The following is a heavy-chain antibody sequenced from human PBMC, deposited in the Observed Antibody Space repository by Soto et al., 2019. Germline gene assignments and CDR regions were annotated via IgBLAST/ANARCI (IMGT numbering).Heavy chain of an antibody. J-gene: IGHJ4*02. V-gene: IGHV4-4*07. Sequence: SETLARTCTVSGFSISPDYCSWIRQPSGKGLEWIWRIYSSGCYNFNPSLESRATMSVDTSKNHFSLKLSSVTAAETAVYYCPRDNTDDNSGYFDYCGQGPLVPVS. D-gene: IGHD3-22*01. CDR1: GFSISPDY. CDR3: PRDNTDDNSGYFDY. CDR2: IYSSGCY.